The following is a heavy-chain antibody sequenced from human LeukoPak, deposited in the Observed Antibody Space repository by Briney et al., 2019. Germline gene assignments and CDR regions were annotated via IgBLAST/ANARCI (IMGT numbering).Heavy chain of an antibody. V-gene: IGHV4-39*01. J-gene: IGHJ4*02. CDR2: ISSGGST. CDR3: ARRSYDGSGYYYVDY. Sequence: SETLSLTCTVSGGSISSSGYYWGWIRQPPGKGLEWIGSISSGGSTHYIPSLKSRVTISVDTPKNQLSLKLSSVTAADTAVYYCARRSYDGSGYYYVDYWGQGTLVTVSS. D-gene: IGHD3-22*01. CDR1: GGSISSSGYY.